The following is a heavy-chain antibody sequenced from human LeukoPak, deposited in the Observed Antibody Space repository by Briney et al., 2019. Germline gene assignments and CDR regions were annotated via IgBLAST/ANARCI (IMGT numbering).Heavy chain of an antibody. CDR2: ISPYNGNT. J-gene: IGHJ4*02. D-gene: IGHD3-10*01. CDR3: ARGEYDLLGDY. Sequence: ASVNVSCKTSGYTFSSHSMNWVRQAPGQGLEWLGWISPYNGNTKYAQKIQGRATMTTDTSTSTAYLELRSLRSDDTAVYYCARGEYDLLGDYWGQGTLVTVSS. V-gene: IGHV1-18*01. CDR1: GYTFSSHS.